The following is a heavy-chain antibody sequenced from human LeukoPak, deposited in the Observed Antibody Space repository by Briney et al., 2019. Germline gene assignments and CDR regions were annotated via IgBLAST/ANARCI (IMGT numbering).Heavy chain of an antibody. D-gene: IGHD2-2*01. CDR1: GFTFSSYS. CDR3: ASSGAAARGYYYYGMDV. CDR2: ISSSSSYI. J-gene: IGHJ6*02. V-gene: IGHV3-21*01. Sequence: GGSLRLSCAASGFTFSSYSMNWVRQAPGKGLEWVSSISSSSSYIYYADSVKGRFTISRDNAKNSLYLQMNSLRAEDMAVYYCASSGAAARGYYYYGMDVWGQGTTVTVSS.